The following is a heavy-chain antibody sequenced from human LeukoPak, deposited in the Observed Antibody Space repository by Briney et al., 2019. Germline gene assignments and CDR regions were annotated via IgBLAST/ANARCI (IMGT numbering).Heavy chain of an antibody. J-gene: IGHJ4*02. CDR3: ARVFYDSSGYSPDY. D-gene: IGHD3-22*01. CDR2: ISYDGSNK. CDR1: GFTFSSYA. V-gene: IGHV3-30*04. Sequence: GRSLRLSCAASGFTFSSYAMHWVRQAPGKGLEWVAVISYDGSNKYYADSVKGRFTISRDNSKDTLCLQMNSLRAEDTAVYYCARVFYDSSGYSPDYWGQGTLVTVSS.